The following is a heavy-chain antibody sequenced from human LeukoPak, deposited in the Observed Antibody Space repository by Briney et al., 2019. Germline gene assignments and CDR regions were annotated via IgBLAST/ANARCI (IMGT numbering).Heavy chain of an antibody. CDR2: IYPGDSDT. D-gene: IGHD3-9*01. CDR1: GYSFTSYW. J-gene: IGHJ4*02. CDR3: ARHPPPGGFDWLFVDY. V-gene: IGHV5-51*01. Sequence: GESLKISCKGSGYSFTSYWIGWVRQMPGKGLEWMGIIYPGDSDTRYSPSFQGQVTISADKSISTAYLQWSSLKASDTAMYYCARHPPPGGFDWLFVDYWGQGTLVTVSS.